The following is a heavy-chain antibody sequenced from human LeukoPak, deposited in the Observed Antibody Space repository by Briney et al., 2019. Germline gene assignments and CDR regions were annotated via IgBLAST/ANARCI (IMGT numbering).Heavy chain of an antibody. J-gene: IGHJ4*02. Sequence: GESLKVSCKASGYTFTNYDINWVRQATGQGLEWLGWMSASSGNTGYAQKFQGRVSMTRATSITTAYLELSSLTFEDTAVYYCARTPPKGDIDYWGQGTLVTVSS. D-gene: IGHD2-21*02. V-gene: IGHV1-8*01. CDR1: GYTFTNYD. CDR2: MSASSGNT. CDR3: ARTPPKGDIDY.